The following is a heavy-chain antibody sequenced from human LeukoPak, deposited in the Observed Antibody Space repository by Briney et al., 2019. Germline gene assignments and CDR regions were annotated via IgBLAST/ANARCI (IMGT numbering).Heavy chain of an antibody. V-gene: IGHV3-23*01. CDR2: LSASSGST. J-gene: IGHJ3*02. CDR3: AKGRGGYVLYAFDI. D-gene: IGHD1-1*01. CDR1: GFTFSSYA. Sequence: GGSLRLSCVASGFTFSSYAMSWVRQAPGKGLEWVSTLSASSGSTYYADSVTGRFTFSRDNSKNTLYLEMNSLRAEDTAVYFCAKGRGGYVLYAFDIWGRGTMVTVSS.